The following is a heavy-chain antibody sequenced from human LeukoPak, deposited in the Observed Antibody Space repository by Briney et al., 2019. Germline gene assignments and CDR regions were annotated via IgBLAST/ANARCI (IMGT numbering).Heavy chain of an antibody. D-gene: IGHD4-23*01. Sequence: SETLSLTCTVSGGSISSYYWSWIRQPAGKGLEWIGRIYTSRSTNYNPSLKSRVTMSVDTSKNQFSLNLSSVTAADTAAYYCARDEDYGGYWYFDLWGRGTLVTVSS. V-gene: IGHV4-4*07. CDR3: ARDEDYGGYWYFDL. CDR2: IYTSRST. CDR1: GGSISSYY. J-gene: IGHJ2*01.